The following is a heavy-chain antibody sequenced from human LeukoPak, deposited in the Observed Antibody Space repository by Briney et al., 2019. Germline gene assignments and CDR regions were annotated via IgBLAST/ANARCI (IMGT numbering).Heavy chain of an antibody. CDR2: IYHSGST. CDR1: GYSISSGYY. D-gene: IGHD5-12*01. Sequence: SETLSLTCTVSGYSISSGYYWGWIRQPPGKGLEWIGSIYHSGSTYYNPSLKSRVTISVDTSKNQFSLKLSSVTAADTAVYYCARHIVATMGAFDIWGQGTMVTVSS. J-gene: IGHJ3*02. V-gene: IGHV4-38-2*02. CDR3: ARHIVATMGAFDI.